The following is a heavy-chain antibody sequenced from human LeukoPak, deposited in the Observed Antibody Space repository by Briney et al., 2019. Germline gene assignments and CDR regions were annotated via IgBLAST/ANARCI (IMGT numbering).Heavy chain of an antibody. V-gene: IGHV4-59*01. D-gene: IGHD3-16*02. CDR2: ISYSGST. J-gene: IGHJ4*02. CDR3: AKYVWGSYPTFEDY. Sequence: SETLSLTCTISGGSISSYYWSWIRQPPGKGLEWIGYISYSGSTNYNPSLKSRVTISVDTSKNQFSLKLSSVTAADTAVYYCAKYVWGSYPTFEDYWGQGTLVTVSS. CDR1: GGSISSYY.